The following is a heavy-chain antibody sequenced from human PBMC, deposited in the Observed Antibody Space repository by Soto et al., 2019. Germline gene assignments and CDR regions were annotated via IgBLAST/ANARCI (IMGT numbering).Heavy chain of an antibody. CDR3: AMGIAAAGTRY. J-gene: IGHJ4*02. CDR1: GGTFSSYT. V-gene: IGHV1-69*02. Sequence: QVQLVRSGAEVKKPGSSVKVSCKASGGTFSSYTISWVRQAPGQGLEWMGRIIPILGIANYAQEFQGRVTITADKSTSTAYMELSSLRSEDTAVYYCAMGIAAAGTRYWGQGTLVTVSS. D-gene: IGHD6-13*01. CDR2: IIPILGIA.